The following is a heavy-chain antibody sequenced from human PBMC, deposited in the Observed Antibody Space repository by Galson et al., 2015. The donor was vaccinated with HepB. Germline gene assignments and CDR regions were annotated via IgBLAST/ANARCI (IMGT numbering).Heavy chain of an antibody. Sequence: SLRLSCAASGFTFSSYGMHWVRQAPGKGLEWVAVIWYDGSNKYYADSVKGRFTISRDNSKNTLYLQMNSLRAEDTAVYYCARGDGVGALDYWGQGTLVTVSS. D-gene: IGHD1-26*01. CDR2: IWYDGSNK. J-gene: IGHJ4*02. V-gene: IGHV3-33*01. CDR3: ARGDGVGALDY. CDR1: GFTFSSYG.